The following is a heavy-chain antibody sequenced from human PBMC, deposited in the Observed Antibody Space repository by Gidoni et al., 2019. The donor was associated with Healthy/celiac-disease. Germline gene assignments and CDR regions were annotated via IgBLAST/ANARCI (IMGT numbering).Heavy chain of an antibody. CDR1: GFTVSSNY. CDR3: ARAMEGIAAAWFDP. V-gene: IGHV3-53*01. J-gene: IGHJ5*02. D-gene: IGHD6-13*01. CDR2: IYSGGST. Sequence: EVQLVESGGGLIQPGGSLRLSCAASGFTVSSNYMSWVRQAPGKGLEWVSVIYSGGSTYYADSVKGRFTISRDNSKNTLYLQMNSLRAEDTAVYYCARAMEGIAAAWFDPWGQGTLVTVSS.